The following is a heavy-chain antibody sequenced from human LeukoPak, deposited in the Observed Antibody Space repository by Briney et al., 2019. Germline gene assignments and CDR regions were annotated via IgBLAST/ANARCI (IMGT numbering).Heavy chain of an antibody. CDR1: GGSISSGGYS. CDR2: IYHSGST. V-gene: IGHV4-30-2*01. D-gene: IGHD4-17*01. Sequence: PSETLSLTCGVSGGSISSGGYSWSWIRQPPGEGLEWIGYIYHSGSTYYNPSLKSRVTISVDRSKNQFSPKLNSVTAADTAVYYCAAGGDSDLVFDYWGQGTLVTVSS. J-gene: IGHJ4*02. CDR3: AAGGDSDLVFDY.